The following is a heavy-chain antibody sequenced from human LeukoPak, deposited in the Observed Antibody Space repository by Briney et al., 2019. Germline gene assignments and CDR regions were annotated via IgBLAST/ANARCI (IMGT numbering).Heavy chain of an antibody. V-gene: IGHV4-38-2*02. CDR3: ARDRHWTNDWVFDY. D-gene: IGHD1/OR15-1a*01. CDR2: IYISGST. CDR1: GYSISSGHY. Sequence: PSETLSLTCTVSGYSISSGHYWAWIRQPAGKGLEWIGRIYISGSTNYNPSLKSRVTISVDTSKNQFSLKLRSATAADTAVYYCARDRHWTNDWVFDYWGQGTLVTVSS. J-gene: IGHJ4*02.